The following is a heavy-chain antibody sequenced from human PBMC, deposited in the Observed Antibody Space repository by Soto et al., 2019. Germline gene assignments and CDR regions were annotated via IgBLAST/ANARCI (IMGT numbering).Heavy chain of an antibody. V-gene: IGHV3-21*06. CDR2: ISAGNTYI. D-gene: IGHD6-25*01. CDR1: GFPFWSYA. CDR3: ASGCDCSGYFNY. J-gene: IGHJ4*02. Sequence: GGSLRLSCIASGFPFWSYAMAWVRQTPGKGLEWVSSISAGNTYIDYADSVKGRFTISRDNTKNSLFLQMDSLRAEDRGLYYCASGCDCSGYFNYWGQGALVTVSS.